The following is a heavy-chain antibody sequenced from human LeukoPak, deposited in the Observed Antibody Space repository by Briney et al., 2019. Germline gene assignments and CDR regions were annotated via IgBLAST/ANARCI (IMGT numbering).Heavy chain of an antibody. Sequence: SETLSLTCTVSGGSISSSSYYWGWIRQPPGKGLEWIGSIYYSGSTYYNPSLKSRVTISVDTSKNQFSLKLSSVTAANTAVYYCARYVVRGVIIVWGQGTLVTVSS. J-gene: IGHJ4*02. CDR1: GGSISSSSYY. CDR2: IYYSGST. D-gene: IGHD3-10*01. CDR3: ARYVVRGVIIV. V-gene: IGHV4-39*01.